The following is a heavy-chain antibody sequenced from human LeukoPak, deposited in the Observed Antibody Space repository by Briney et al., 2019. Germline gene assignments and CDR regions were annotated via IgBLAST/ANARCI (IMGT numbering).Heavy chain of an antibody. D-gene: IGHD6-19*01. V-gene: IGHV4-59*01. CDR1: GGTISSYY. J-gene: IGHJ1*01. CDR3: ARGGWYPESFQH. CDR2: IYYSGST. Sequence: SETLSLTCTVSGGTISSYYWNWIRQPPGKGLEWIGYIYYSGSTNYNPSLKSRVTISVDTSKNQFSLKLSSVTAADTAVYYCARGGWYPESFQHWGQGALVTVSS.